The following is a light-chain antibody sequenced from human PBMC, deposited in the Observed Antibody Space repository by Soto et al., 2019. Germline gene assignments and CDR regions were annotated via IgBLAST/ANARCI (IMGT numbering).Light chain of an antibody. Sequence: EIVMTQSPATLSVSPGERATLSCRASQSVSSNLAWYQQKPGQAPRLLIYGASTRATGIPARFSGSGAGTEFTLTISSLQSEDFAVYYCQQYNSWHPLTFGGGTKVEIK. CDR1: QSVSSN. CDR2: GAS. CDR3: QQYNSWHPLT. J-gene: IGKJ4*01. V-gene: IGKV3D-15*01.